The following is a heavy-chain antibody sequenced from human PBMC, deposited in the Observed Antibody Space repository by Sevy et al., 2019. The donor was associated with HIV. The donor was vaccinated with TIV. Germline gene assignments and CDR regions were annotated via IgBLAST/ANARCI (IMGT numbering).Heavy chain of an antibody. CDR3: TRHSGDYDFWSGAYYYGMDV. CDR2: IRSKANSYAT. Sequence: GGSLRLSCAASGFTFSGSAMHWVRQASGKGLEWVGRIRSKANSYATAYAASVKGRFTISRDDSKNTAYLQMNSLKTEDTVVYYCTRHSGDYDFWSGAYYYGMDVWGQGTTVTVSS. V-gene: IGHV3-73*01. CDR1: GFTFSGSA. D-gene: IGHD3-3*01. J-gene: IGHJ6*02.